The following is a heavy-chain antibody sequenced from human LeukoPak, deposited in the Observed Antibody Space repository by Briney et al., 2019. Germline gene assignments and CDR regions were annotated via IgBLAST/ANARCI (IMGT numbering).Heavy chain of an antibody. D-gene: IGHD3-10*01. CDR1: GITFSGAW. CDR3: ARVSGPGMNEYYHL. V-gene: IGHV3-74*01. Sequence: GGSLRLSCAASGITFSGAWMHWVRQAPGKGLVWVSRINDDGSFRRYANSVKGRFTISRDNAKNALFLQMDSLRAEDTAVYYCARVSGPGMNEYYHLWGQGTLVTVSS. J-gene: IGHJ1*01. CDR2: INDDGSFR.